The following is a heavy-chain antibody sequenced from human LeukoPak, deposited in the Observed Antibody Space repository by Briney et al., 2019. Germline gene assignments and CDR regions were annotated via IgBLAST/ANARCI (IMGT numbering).Heavy chain of an antibody. Sequence: GGSLRLSCAASGFTFSSYAMSWVRQAPGKGLEWVSAISGSGGSAYYADSVKGRFTISRDNSKNTPYLQMNSLRAEDTAVFYCAKDGGLGAFDIWGQGTMVTVSS. CDR3: AKDGGLGAFDI. D-gene: IGHD7-27*01. J-gene: IGHJ3*02. V-gene: IGHV3-23*01. CDR1: GFTFSSYA. CDR2: ISGSGGSA.